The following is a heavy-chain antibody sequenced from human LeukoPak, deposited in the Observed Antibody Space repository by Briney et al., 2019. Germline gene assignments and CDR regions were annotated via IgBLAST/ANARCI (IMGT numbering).Heavy chain of an antibody. V-gene: IGHV1-69*05. Sequence: SVKVSCKASGGTFSSYAISWVRQAPGQGLEWMGRIIPIFGTANYAQKFQGRVTITTDESTSTAYMELSSLRSEDTAVYYCARVLGGVKAVELGVAFDIWGQGTMVTASS. J-gene: IGHJ3*02. CDR3: ARVLGGVKAVELGVAFDI. CDR1: GGTFSSYA. CDR2: IIPIFGTA. D-gene: IGHD2-8*02.